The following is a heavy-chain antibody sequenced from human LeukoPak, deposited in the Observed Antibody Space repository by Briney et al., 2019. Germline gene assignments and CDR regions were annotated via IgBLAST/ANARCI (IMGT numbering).Heavy chain of an antibody. CDR3: TTWPMMVVVLRENWFDP. Sequence: KSGGSLRLSCAASGFTFNNAWMTWVRQAPGKGLEWVGRIKSKTDGGTTDCAAPVKDRFTISRDDSKNTLYLQMNSLKTEDTAVYYCTTWPMMVVVLRENWFDPWGQGTLVTVSS. J-gene: IGHJ5*02. CDR2: IKSKTDGGTT. CDR1: GFTFNNAW. V-gene: IGHV3-15*01. D-gene: IGHD3-22*01.